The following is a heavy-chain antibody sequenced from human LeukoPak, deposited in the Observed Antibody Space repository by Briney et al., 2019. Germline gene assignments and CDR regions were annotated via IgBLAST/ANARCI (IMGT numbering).Heavy chain of an antibody. V-gene: IGHV1-69*04. CDR2: IIPILGIA. Sequence: SVKVSCKASGGTFSSYAISWVRQAPGQWLEWMGRIIPILGIANYAQKFQGRVTITADKSTSTAYMELSSLRSEDTAVYYCATRGGIAVAGGMDVWGQGTTVTVSS. CDR1: GGTFSSYA. J-gene: IGHJ6*02. CDR3: ATRGGIAVAGGMDV. D-gene: IGHD6-19*01.